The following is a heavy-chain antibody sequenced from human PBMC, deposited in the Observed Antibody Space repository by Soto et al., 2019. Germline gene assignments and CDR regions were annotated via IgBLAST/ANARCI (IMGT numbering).Heavy chain of an antibody. CDR3: ARGGMDNYYYYGMDV. CDR2: IIPIFGTA. V-gene: IGHV1-69*13. Sequence: SVKVSCKASGGTFSSYAISWVRQAPGQGLEWMGGIIPIFGTANYAQKFQGRVTITADESTSTAYMELSSLRPEDTAVYYCARGGMDNYYYYGMDVWGQGTTVTVSS. D-gene: IGHD2-15*01. J-gene: IGHJ6*02. CDR1: GGTFSSYA.